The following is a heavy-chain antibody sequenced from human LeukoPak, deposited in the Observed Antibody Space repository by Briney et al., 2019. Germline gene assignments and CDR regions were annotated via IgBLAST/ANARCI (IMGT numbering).Heavy chain of an antibody. V-gene: IGHV4-61*01. Sequence: SETLSLTCTVSGGSISRNSDYWSWIRQPPGKGLEWIGYIHYSGSTNYNPSLKSRVTISVDTSKNQFSLKLSSVTAADTAVYYCASCSSTSCHTGVDYWGQGTLVTVSS. CDR2: IHYSGST. CDR1: GGSISRNSDY. D-gene: IGHD2-2*02. J-gene: IGHJ4*02. CDR3: ASCSSTSCHTGVDY.